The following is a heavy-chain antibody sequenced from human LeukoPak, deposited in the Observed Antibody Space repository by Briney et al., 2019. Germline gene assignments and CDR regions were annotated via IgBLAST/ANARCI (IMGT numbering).Heavy chain of an antibody. J-gene: IGHJ3*02. D-gene: IGHD2-15*01. CDR2: ISSSGTTI. CDR3: ARDPGCSGGSCSGGAIDI. Sequence: GGSLRLSCAASGFTFSSYEMNWVRQAPGKGLEWVSYISSSGTTIYYADSVKGRFTISRDNAKNSLYLQMNSLRAEDTAVYYCARDPGCSGGSCSGGAIDIWGQGTMVTVSS. CDR1: GFTFSSYE. V-gene: IGHV3-48*03.